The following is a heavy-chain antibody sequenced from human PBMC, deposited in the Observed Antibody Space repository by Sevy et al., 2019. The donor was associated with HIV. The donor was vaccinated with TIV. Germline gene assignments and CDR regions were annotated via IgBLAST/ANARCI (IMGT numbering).Heavy chain of an antibody. V-gene: IGHV4-34*01. CDR3: ARGGLTYYYDSSGYYGY. Sequence: SETLSLTCAVYGGSFSGYYWSWIHQPPGKGLEWIGEINQSGSTNYNPSLKSRVTISVDTSKNQFSLKLSSVTAADTAVYYCARGGLTYYYDSSGYYGYWVQGTLVTVSS. D-gene: IGHD3-22*01. CDR2: INQSGST. CDR1: GGSFSGYY. J-gene: IGHJ4*02.